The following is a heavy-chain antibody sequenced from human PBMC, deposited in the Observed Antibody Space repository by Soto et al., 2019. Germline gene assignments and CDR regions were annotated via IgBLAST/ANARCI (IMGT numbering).Heavy chain of an antibody. D-gene: IGHD3-22*01. CDR2: IDWDDDK. CDR1: GFSLSTSGMC. Sequence: SGPTLVNPTQTLTLTCTFSGFSLSTSGMCVSWIRQPPGKALEWLARIDWDDDKYYSTSLKTRLTISKDTSKNQVVLTMTNMDPVDTATYYCARMTSDSSGYYYVGYWGQGTLVTVSS. J-gene: IGHJ4*02. CDR3: ARMTSDSSGYYYVGY. V-gene: IGHV2-70*11.